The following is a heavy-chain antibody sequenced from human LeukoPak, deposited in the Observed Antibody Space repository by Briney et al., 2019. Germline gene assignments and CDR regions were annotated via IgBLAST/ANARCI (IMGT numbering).Heavy chain of an antibody. V-gene: IGHV4-4*02. Sequence: SETLSLTCAVSGGSITSANWWSWVRQSPGKGLDWIGEIYHTGNTNYNPSLNSRVSISLDTSKNQFSLRLTSVTAADTAVYFCARDANGSDLHYYHMDVWGKGTTVTVSS. CDR2: IYHTGNT. J-gene: IGHJ6*03. CDR1: GGSITSANW. D-gene: IGHD6-25*01. CDR3: ARDANGSDLHYYHMDV.